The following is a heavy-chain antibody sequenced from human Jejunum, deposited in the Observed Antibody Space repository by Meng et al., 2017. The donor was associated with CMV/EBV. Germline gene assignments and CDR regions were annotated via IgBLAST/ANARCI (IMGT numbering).Heavy chain of an antibody. D-gene: IGHD3-10*01. CDR2: IHPSGTT. V-gene: IGHV4-59*01. CDR1: SISTYW. Sequence: SISTYWWSWIRQSPGKGLEWIGYIHPSGTTNHNPSLRSRVIMSVDTSNNQFSLKLTSVTAADTAVYYCARDSYHYGSSTYNWFDPWGQGILVTVSS. J-gene: IGHJ5*02. CDR3: ARDSYHYGSSTYNWFDP.